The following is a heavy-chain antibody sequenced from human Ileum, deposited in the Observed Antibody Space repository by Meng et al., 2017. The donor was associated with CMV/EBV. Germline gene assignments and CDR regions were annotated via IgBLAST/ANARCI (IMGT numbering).Heavy chain of an antibody. D-gene: IGHD1-7*01. CDR3: ARGANYASYRVDY. V-gene: IGHV1-2*02. CDR2: INPNNGDT. Sequence: QGQLVESGAEVKTPGSSVKVSCKASGYTFTSYYIHWVRQAPGQGLEWMGWINPNNGDTNYAQKFQGGVTMTRDTSINTAYMEVTSADTAVYYCARGANYASYRVDYWGQGTLVTVSS. J-gene: IGHJ4*02. CDR1: GYTFTSYY.